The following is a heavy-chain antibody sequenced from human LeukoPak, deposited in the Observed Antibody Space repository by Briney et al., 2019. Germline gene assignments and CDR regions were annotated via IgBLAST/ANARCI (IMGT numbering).Heavy chain of an antibody. CDR2: INPNSGDT. V-gene: IGHV1-2*02. CDR1: GYXXTXNY. D-gene: IGHD3-22*01. CDR3: ARGRGYYDTGASDS. J-gene: IGHJ4*02. Sequence: ASVKVSCKASGYXXTXNYXXXXRXAXGXXXXXXXWINPNSGDTKFEQKFQGRLTMTRDTSISTAYLELTGLISDDTAVYYCARGRGYYDTGASDSWGQGTLVTVSS.